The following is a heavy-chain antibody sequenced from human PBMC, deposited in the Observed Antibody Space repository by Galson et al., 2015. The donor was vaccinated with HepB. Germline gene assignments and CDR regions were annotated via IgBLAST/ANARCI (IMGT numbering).Heavy chain of an antibody. Sequence: SLRLSCAASGFIVTSKYINWVRQAPGKGLEWVSVIYSGSSTFYADSVKGRFTVSRDNSKNTVYLQMNSLRAEDTAVYYCADINFGGNSWGQGTPVTVSS. CDR3: ADINFGGNS. J-gene: IGHJ4*02. CDR2: IYSGSST. V-gene: IGHV3-53*01. D-gene: IGHD4-23*01. CDR1: GFIVTSKY.